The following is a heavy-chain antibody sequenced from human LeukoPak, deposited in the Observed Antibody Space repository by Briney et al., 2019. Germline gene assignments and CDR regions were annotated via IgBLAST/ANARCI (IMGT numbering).Heavy chain of an antibody. D-gene: IGHD3-3*01. CDR1: GFTFSSYS. V-gene: IGHV3-30*18. J-gene: IGHJ4*02. Sequence: GGSLRLSCAASGFTFSSYSMNWVRQAPGKGLEWVAVISYDGSNKYYADSVKGRFTISRDNSKNTLYLQMNSLRAEDTAVYYCAKAIAETYDFWSGYPGYWGQGTLVTVSS. CDR2: ISYDGSNK. CDR3: AKAIAETYDFWSGYPGY.